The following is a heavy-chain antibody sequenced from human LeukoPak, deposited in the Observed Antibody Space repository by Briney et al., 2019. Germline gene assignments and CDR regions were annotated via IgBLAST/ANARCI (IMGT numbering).Heavy chain of an antibody. CDR2: ITASGTAM. CDR1: GFTFSSYS. CDR3: ASAGYSYANDAFDI. Sequence: GGSLRLSCAASGFTFSSYSMNWVRQAPGKGLEWVSHITASGTAMFYADSVKGRFTISRDNAKNSLYLQMNSLRDEDTAVYYCASAGYSYANDAFDIWGQGTMVTVSS. D-gene: IGHD5-18*01. J-gene: IGHJ3*02. V-gene: IGHV3-48*02.